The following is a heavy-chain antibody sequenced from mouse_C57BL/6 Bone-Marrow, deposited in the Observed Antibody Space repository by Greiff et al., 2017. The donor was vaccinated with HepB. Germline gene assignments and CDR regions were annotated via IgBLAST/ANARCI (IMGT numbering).Heavy chain of an antibody. CDR3: ARVDYYGPDY. J-gene: IGHJ2*01. CDR2: IYPGDGDT. D-gene: IGHD1-1*01. Sequence: VQLQQSGPELVKPGASVKISCKASGYAFSSSWMNWVKQRPGKGLEWIGRIYPGDGDTNYNGKFKGKATLTADKSSSTAYMQLSSLTSEDSAVYFCARVDYYGPDYWGQGTTLTVSS. CDR1: GYAFSSSW. V-gene: IGHV1-82*01.